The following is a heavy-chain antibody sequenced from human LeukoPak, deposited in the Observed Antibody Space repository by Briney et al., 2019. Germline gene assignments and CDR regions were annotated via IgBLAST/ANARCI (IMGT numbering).Heavy chain of an antibody. CDR1: GGSISPLY. CDR2: IYYSGST. J-gene: IGHJ4*02. D-gene: IGHD3-10*01. Sequence: SETLSLTCTVSGGSISPLYWGWIRQPPGKGLEFIGYIYYSGSTNSNPSLKSRVTLSVDTSKSQISLKLTSVTAADTAVYYCARGGVAAKYYFDFWGQGTLVTVSS. V-gene: IGHV4-59*11. CDR3: ARGGVAAKYYFDF.